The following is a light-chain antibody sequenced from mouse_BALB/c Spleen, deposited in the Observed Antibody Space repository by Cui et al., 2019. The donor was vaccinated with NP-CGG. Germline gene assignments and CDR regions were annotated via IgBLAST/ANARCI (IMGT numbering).Light chain of an antibody. J-gene: IGLJ1*01. V-gene: IGLV1*01. CDR1: KGAVTTSTY. CDR2: GPN. Sequence: AVLTQEYALTTSPGETVTLTCRPSKGAVTTSTYANWVQEKPDHLFTGLIGGPNNRAPGVPARFSGSLIGDKAALTITGAQTEDEAIYFCALWYSNHWVFGGGTKLTVL. CDR3: ALWYSNHWV.